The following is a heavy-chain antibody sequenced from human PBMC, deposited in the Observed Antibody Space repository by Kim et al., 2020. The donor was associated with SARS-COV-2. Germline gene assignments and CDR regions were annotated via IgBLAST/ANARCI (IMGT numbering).Heavy chain of an antibody. Sequence: CQGRVTMTRDTSTSTVYMELSSLRSEDTAVYYCARGYYYDSSGYTYYFDYWGQGTLVTVSS. CDR3: ARGYYYDSSGYTYYFDY. J-gene: IGHJ4*02. V-gene: IGHV1-46*01. D-gene: IGHD3-22*01.